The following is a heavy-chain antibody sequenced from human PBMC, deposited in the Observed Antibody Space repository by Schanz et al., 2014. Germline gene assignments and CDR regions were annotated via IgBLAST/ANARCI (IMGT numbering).Heavy chain of an antibody. V-gene: IGHV1-69*09. J-gene: IGHJ4*02. CDR2: IIPILGIA. D-gene: IGHD6-13*01. CDR3: ASSGAGYSSSWDFDY. CDR1: GYTFTSYS. Sequence: QVQLVQSGAEVKKPGASVKVSCKASGYTFTSYSMHWVRQAPGQGLEWMGRIIPILGIANYAQKFQGRVTITADRSTSTAYMELSSLRSEDTAVYYCASSGAGYSSSWDFDYWGQGTLVTVSS.